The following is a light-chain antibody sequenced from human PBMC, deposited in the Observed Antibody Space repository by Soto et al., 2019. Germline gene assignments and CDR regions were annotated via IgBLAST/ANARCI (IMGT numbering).Light chain of an antibody. V-gene: IGKV1-33*01. Sequence: DIQMTQSPSSLSASLGDSVTITCQASRVIDKYLSWFQQRPGKAPQLLISGASDLQTGVPSRFRGVGSGTHFTLTISSLQPEDFATYYCQHYADLPRTFGQGTDVEI. CDR2: GAS. CDR1: RVIDKY. CDR3: QHYADLPRT. J-gene: IGKJ1*01.